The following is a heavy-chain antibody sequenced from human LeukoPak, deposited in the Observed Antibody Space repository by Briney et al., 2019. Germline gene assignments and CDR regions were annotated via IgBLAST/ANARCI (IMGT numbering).Heavy chain of an antibody. CDR2: ISWNSGSI. V-gene: IGHV3-9*01. CDR1: GFTFDDYA. D-gene: IGHD2-2*03. CDR3: ARASWISTADAVC. Sequence: PGGSLRLSCAASGFTFDDYAMHWVRQAPGKGLEWVSGISWNSGSIGYADSVKGRFTISRDNAKNSLYLQMNSLRAEDTAIYYCARASWISTADAVCWGQGTQVTVSS. J-gene: IGHJ4*02.